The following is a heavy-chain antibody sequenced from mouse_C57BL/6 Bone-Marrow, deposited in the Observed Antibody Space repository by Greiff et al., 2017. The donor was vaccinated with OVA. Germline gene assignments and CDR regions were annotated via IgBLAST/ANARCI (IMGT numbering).Heavy chain of an antibody. D-gene: IGHD2-3*01. J-gene: IGHJ1*03. CDR2: IDPSDSYT. CDR3: ARERWLLRGFDV. CDR1: GYTFTSYW. Sequence: VQLQQPGAELVKPGASVTLSCKASGYTFTSYWMQWVKQRPGQGLEWIGEIDPSDSYTNYNQKFKGKATLTVDTSSSTAYMQLSSLTSEDSAVYYCARERWLLRGFDVWGTGTTVTVSS. V-gene: IGHV1-50*01.